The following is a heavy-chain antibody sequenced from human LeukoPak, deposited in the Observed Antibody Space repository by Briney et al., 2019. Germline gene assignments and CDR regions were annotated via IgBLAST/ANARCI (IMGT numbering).Heavy chain of an antibody. CDR1: GFTFSSYA. CDR3: AKGRSMVQVLDY. J-gene: IGHJ4*02. Sequence: GGSLRLSCAASGFTFSSYAMSWVSQAPGKGLEWVSAISGSGGSTYYADSVKGRFTISRDNSKNTLYLQMNSLRAEDTAVYYCAKGRSMVQVLDYWGQGTLVTVSS. D-gene: IGHD3-10*01. V-gene: IGHV3-23*01. CDR2: ISGSGGST.